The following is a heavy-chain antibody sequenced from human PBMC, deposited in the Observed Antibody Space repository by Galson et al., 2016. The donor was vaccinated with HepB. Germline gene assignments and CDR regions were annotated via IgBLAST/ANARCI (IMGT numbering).Heavy chain of an antibody. V-gene: IGHV3-33*03. J-gene: IGHJ3*01. Sequence: SLRLSCAASGFSFSTYGMHWVRQAPGKGLEWVAVIWYDGSQKFYADSVKGRFTISRDNAKNSLFLQMNSLRVEDTAVYYCLGDTEDFDLWGQGTMVSVSS. CDR3: LGDTEDFDL. D-gene: IGHD2-21*02. CDR2: IWYDGSQK. CDR1: GFSFSTYG.